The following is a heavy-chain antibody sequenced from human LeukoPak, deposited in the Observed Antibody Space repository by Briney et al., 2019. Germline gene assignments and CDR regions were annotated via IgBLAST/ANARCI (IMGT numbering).Heavy chain of an antibody. CDR2: INSDGSST. Sequence: GGSLRLSCAASGFTFNNFGMNWVRQAPGKGLVWVSRINSDGSSTSYADSVKGRFTISRDNAKNTLYLQMNSLRAEDTAVYYCARDPAAEDWFDPWGQGTLVTVPS. V-gene: IGHV3-74*01. CDR1: GFTFNNFG. CDR3: ARDPAAEDWFDP. J-gene: IGHJ5*02. D-gene: IGHD6-13*01.